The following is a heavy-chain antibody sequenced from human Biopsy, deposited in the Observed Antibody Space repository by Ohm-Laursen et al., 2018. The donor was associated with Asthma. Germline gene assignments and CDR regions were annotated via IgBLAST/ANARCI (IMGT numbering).Heavy chain of an antibody. CDR1: GDSFSNYA. Sequence: SVKVSCKASGDSFSNYAISWVRQAPGQGLEWMGGLIPVLGTPDHAQMFGGRVTITRDTSASTAYMDLSSLRSEDTAVYYCARTYYDFLTGQVNDAFAIWGQGTMVTVS. D-gene: IGHD3-9*01. CDR3: ARTYYDFLTGQVNDAFAI. CDR2: LIPVLGTP. J-gene: IGHJ3*02. V-gene: IGHV1-69*10.